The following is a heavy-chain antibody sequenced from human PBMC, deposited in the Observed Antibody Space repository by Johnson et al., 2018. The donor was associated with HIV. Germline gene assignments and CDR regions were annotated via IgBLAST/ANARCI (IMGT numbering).Heavy chain of an antibody. D-gene: IGHD3-3*01. CDR1: GFTFNKYG. J-gene: IGHJ3*02. CDR3: ARDASGAFDI. Sequence: VQLVESGGGVVQPGTSLRLSCAASGFTFNKYGMHWVRQAPGKGLEWVAVISYDGDNIFYADSVKGRFTISRDNSKNTLYLQMNSLRAEDTAVYYCARDASGAFDIWGQGTMVTVSS. V-gene: IGHV3-30*03. CDR2: ISYDGDNI.